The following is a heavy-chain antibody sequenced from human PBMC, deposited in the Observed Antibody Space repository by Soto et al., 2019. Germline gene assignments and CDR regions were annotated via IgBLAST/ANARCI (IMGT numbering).Heavy chain of an antibody. CDR2: IYYSGST. Sequence: SETLSLTCTVSGGSISSGGYYWSWIRQHPGKGLEWIGYIYYSGSTYYNPSLKSRVTISVDTSKNQFSLKLSSVTAADTAVYYCARIHNDYDSSGYYYYYYGMDVWGHGTTITVSS. CDR1: GGSISSGGYY. J-gene: IGHJ6*02. D-gene: IGHD3-22*01. V-gene: IGHV4-31*03. CDR3: ARIHNDYDSSGYYYYYYGMDV.